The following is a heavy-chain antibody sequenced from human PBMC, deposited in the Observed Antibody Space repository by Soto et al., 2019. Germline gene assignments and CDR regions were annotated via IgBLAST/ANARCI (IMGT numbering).Heavy chain of an antibody. D-gene: IGHD3-22*01. CDR3: SSGYHQRSLDY. CDR2: IGGSGGSP. CDR1: GFTFSSYA. Sequence: PGGSLRLSCAASGFTFSSYAMTWVRHAPGKGLEWVSAIGGSGGSPYYADSVKGRFTISRDNSKNTLYLQMNSLRAEDTATYYCSSGYHQRSLDYWGQGTQVTVSS. V-gene: IGHV3-23*01. J-gene: IGHJ4*02.